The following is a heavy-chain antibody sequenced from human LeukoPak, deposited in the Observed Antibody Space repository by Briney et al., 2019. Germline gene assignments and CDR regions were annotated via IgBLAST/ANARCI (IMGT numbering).Heavy chain of an antibody. J-gene: IGHJ6*03. D-gene: IGHD3-3*01. V-gene: IGHV4-38-2*02. CDR3: ARGGAIFGVVSPYMDV. CDR2: IYHSGST. Sequence: PSETLSLTCTVSGYSISSGYYWGWIRQPPGKGLEWIGSIYHSGSTYYNPSLKSRVTISVDTSKNQFSLKLSSVTAADTAVYYCARGGAIFGVVSPYMDVWGKGTTVTVSS. CDR1: GYSISSGYY.